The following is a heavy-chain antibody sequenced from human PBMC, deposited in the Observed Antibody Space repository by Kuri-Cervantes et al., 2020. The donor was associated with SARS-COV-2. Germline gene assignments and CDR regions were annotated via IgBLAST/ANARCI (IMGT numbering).Heavy chain of an antibody. CDR1: GGSISSYY. D-gene: IGHD6-6*01. J-gene: IGHJ4*02. CDR3: ARGAIAARRLFDY. CDR2: IYYSGST. Sequence: GSLRLSCTVSGGSISSYYWSWIRQPPGKGLEWIGYIYYSGSTNYNPSLKSRVTISVDTSKNQSSLKLSSVTAADTAVYYCARGAIAARRLFDYWGQGTLVTVSS. V-gene: IGHV4-59*12.